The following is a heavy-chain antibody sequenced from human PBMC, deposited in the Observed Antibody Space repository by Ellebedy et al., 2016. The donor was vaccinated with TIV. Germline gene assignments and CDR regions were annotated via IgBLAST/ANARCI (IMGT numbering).Heavy chain of an antibody. Sequence: ESLKISCTVSGGSISSYYWSWIRQPPGKGLEWIGYIYYSGSTNYNPSLKSRVTMSVDTSKNQFSLKLSSVTAADTAVYYCASLPVAGWYFDLWGRGTLVTVSS. D-gene: IGHD6-19*01. CDR1: GGSISSYY. CDR2: IYYSGST. CDR3: ASLPVAGWYFDL. V-gene: IGHV4-59*12. J-gene: IGHJ2*01.